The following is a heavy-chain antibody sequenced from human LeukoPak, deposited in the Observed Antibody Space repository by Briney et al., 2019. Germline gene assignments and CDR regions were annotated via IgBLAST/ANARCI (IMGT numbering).Heavy chain of an antibody. D-gene: IGHD3-3*01. V-gene: IGHV3-23*01. CDR1: GFTFSSYA. CDR3: AKGASYDFWSGYYFAY. Sequence: GGSVRLSCAASGFTFSSYAMSWVRQAPGKGLEWVSAISGSGGSTYYADSVKGRFTISRDNSKNTLYLQMNSLRAEDTAVYYCAKGASYDFWSGYYFAYWGQGTLVTVSS. CDR2: ISGSGGST. J-gene: IGHJ4*02.